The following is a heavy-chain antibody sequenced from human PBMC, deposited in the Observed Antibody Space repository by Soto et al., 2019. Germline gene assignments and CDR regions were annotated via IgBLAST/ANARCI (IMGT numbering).Heavy chain of an antibody. CDR3: ARDFYPLAYYFDY. CDR1: GYSFINHG. Sequence: GASVKVSCKVSGYSFINHGISWVRQVPGQGLEWMGWISGNDGKTKYARKFQGRVTMTTDTSTSTAYMEMNSLRHDDTAVYYCARDFYPLAYYFDYWGQGTLVTVSS. J-gene: IGHJ4*02. V-gene: IGHV1-18*01. CDR2: ISGNDGKT.